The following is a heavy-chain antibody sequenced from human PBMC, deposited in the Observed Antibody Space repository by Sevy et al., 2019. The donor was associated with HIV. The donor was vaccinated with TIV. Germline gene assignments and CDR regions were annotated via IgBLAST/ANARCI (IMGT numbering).Heavy chain of an antibody. CDR1: GYTCTSYD. Sequence: ASVKVSCKASGYTCTSYDINWVRQATGQGLEWMGWMNPNSGNTGHAQKFQGRVTMTRNTSISTAYMEMSSLRSEDTAVYYCARGDYYDSTAAFDIWGQGTMVTVSS. CDR2: MNPNSGNT. V-gene: IGHV1-8*01. CDR3: ARGDYYDSTAAFDI. J-gene: IGHJ3*02. D-gene: IGHD3-22*01.